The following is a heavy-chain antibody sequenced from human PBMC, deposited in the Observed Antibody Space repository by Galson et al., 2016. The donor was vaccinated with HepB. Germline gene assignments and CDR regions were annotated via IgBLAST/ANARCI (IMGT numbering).Heavy chain of an antibody. D-gene: IGHD3-22*01. CDR1: GGSISNGTYS. CDR2: IYYTGNT. Sequence: SETLSLTCTVSGGSISNGTYSWAWIRQPPGKGLEWIGSIYYTGNTYSNPSLKSRVTISVDTSENQFSLNLTSVTAADTAVYYCARDYYDIGNPDYWGQGTLVTVSS. V-gene: IGHV4-39*07. J-gene: IGHJ4*02. CDR3: ARDYYDIGNPDY.